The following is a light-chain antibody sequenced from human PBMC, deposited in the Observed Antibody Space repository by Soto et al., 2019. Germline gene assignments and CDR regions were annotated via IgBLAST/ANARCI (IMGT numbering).Light chain of an antibody. CDR2: AAS. Sequence: DIQMTQSPSSLSASVGDRVTITCRASQSISSYLNWYQQKPGKAPKVLIYAASTLQSGVPSRFSGSGSGTEFTLTISSLQSEDFGVYYCQQYNNWWTFGQGTKVDIK. CDR3: QQYNNWWT. V-gene: IGKV1-39*01. J-gene: IGKJ1*01. CDR1: QSISSY.